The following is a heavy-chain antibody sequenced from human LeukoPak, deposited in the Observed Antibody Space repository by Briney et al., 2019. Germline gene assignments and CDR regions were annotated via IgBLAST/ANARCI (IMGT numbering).Heavy chain of an antibody. CDR3: ARGRGYSSR. D-gene: IGHD6-13*01. J-gene: IGHJ4*02. V-gene: IGHV4-34*01. CDR2: INHSGST. Sequence: SETLSLTCAVYGGSFSGYYWSWIRQPPGQGLEWIGEINHSGSTNYNPSLKRRVTISLDTSKNQFSLKLSSETAADTAVYYCARGRGYSSRWGQGTLVTVSS. CDR1: GGSFSGYY.